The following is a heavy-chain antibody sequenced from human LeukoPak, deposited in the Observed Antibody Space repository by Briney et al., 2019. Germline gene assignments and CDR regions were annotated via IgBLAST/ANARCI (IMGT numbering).Heavy chain of an antibody. CDR2: INQDGTQK. CDR3: ARDFRNAGDY. V-gene: IGHV3-7*01. J-gene: IGHJ4*02. Sequence: GGSLRLSCAASGFTFSTYWINWVRQAPGKGLEWVAVINQDGTQKNYVDSVRGRFAISRDNAKYSLYLQMNSLRAEDTAVYYCARDFRNAGDYWGQGTLVTVSS. CDR1: GFTFSTYW.